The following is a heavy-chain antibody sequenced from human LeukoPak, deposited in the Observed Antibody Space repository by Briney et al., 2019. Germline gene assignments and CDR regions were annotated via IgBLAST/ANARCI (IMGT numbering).Heavy chain of an antibody. V-gene: IGHV4-59*01. CDR3: ARGVYSSSWTPPGY. D-gene: IGHD6-13*01. CDR2: IYYSGST. CDR1: GGSISSYY. J-gene: IGHJ4*02. Sequence: SEILSLTCTVSGGSISSYYWSWIRQPPWKGREWIAYIYYSGSTNYNPSLKSRVTISVDTSKNQFSLKLSSVTAADTAVYYCARGVYSSSWTPPGYWGQGTLVTVSS.